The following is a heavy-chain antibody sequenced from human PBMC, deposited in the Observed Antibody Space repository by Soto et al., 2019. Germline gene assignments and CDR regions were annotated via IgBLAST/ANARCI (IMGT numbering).Heavy chain of an antibody. CDR3: ARHHVRGRTIAGAAEF. V-gene: IGHV4-34*01. Sequence: LSLTCAVYGGSLSGYYWSWIRQPPGKALEWIGEINHSGNTNYNPSLKSRVTISVDTSKNQLFLNLSSVTAADTAMYYCARHHVRGRTIAGAAEFWGQGTLVTVSS. CDR2: INHSGNT. J-gene: IGHJ4*02. CDR1: GGSLSGYY. D-gene: IGHD1-26*01.